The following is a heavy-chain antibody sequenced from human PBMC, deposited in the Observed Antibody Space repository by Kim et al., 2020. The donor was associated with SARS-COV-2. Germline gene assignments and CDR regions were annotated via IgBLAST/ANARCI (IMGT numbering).Heavy chain of an antibody. Sequence: DIWYDGINKYYADSVKGRFTISRDNSKNTLYLQMNSLRDEDTAVYYCAKDRGRIGESIDYYYYYG. CDR2: IWYDGINK. V-gene: IGHV3-33*06. J-gene: IGHJ6*01. CDR3: AKDRGRIGESIDYYYYYG. D-gene: IGHD3-10*01.